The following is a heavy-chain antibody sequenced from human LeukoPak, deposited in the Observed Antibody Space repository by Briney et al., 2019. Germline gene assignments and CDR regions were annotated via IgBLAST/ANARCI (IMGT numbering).Heavy chain of an antibody. D-gene: IGHD4-17*01. J-gene: IGHJ4*02. CDR2: IYYSGST. Sequence: PSETLSLTCTVSGGSVSSGSYYWSWIRQSPGKGLEWIGYIYYSGSTNYNPSLKSRVTISVDTSKNQFSLKLSSVTAADTAVYYCASPPYGDLRWDWGQGTLVTVSS. CDR3: ASPPYGDLRWD. V-gene: IGHV4-61*01. CDR1: GGSVSSGSYY.